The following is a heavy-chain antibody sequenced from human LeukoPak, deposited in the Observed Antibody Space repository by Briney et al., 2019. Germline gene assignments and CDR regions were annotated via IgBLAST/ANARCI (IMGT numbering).Heavy chain of an antibody. CDR2: IFYRGST. Sequence: SSDTLSLTCTVSGGSISNSTYYWCWVRQPPGKGLEWIGSIFYRGSTYYTPSLKSRVTISVDTSKNQFSLKLTSVTAADTAMYFCARNWVADSFDFWGQGTMVTVSS. J-gene: IGHJ3*01. D-gene: IGHD6-19*01. V-gene: IGHV4-39*01. CDR1: GGSISNSTYY. CDR3: ARNWVADSFDF.